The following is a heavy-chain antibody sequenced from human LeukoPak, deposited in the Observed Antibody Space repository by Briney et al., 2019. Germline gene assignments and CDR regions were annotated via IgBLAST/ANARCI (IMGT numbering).Heavy chain of an antibody. CDR1: GYTFTSYG. CDR3: AREVLAKNYGMDV. CDR2: ISGYNGNT. Sequence: GASVKVSCKASGYTFTSYGINWVRQAPGQGLEWMGWISGYNGNTNYAQKLQGRVTMTADTSTRTAYMDLRSLRSDDTAVYYCAREVLAKNYGMDVWGQGTTVTVSS. D-gene: IGHD2-8*02. V-gene: IGHV1-18*01. J-gene: IGHJ6*02.